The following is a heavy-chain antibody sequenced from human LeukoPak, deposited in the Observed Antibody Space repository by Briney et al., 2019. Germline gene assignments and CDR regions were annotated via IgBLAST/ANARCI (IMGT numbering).Heavy chain of an antibody. Sequence: GGSLRLSCAASGFTFSSYAMSWVRQAPGKGLEWVSGISGSGGSTYYADSVKGRFTISRDNSKNTLYLQMNSLRAEDTAVYYCARDLGWYYGSGSYSPYGMDVWGKGTTVTVSS. J-gene: IGHJ6*04. CDR3: ARDLGWYYGSGSYSPYGMDV. CDR2: ISGSGGST. D-gene: IGHD3-10*01. V-gene: IGHV3-23*01. CDR1: GFTFSSYA.